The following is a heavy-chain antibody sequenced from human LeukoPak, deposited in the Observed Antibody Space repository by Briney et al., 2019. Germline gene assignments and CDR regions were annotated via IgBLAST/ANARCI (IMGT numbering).Heavy chain of an antibody. D-gene: IGHD3-16*01. CDR1: GFTFSDYI. CDR3: SRDGGEVGSSAFDI. Sequence: GGSLRLSCSASGFTFSDYILDWVRQAPGKGLEWVGRIRRKGQSYTTKYAASVKGRFTISRDDSKNSLYLHMNSLKTEDTAVYHCSRDGGEVGSSAFDIWGPGTMVTVSS. V-gene: IGHV3-72*01. CDR2: IRRKGQSYTT. J-gene: IGHJ3*02.